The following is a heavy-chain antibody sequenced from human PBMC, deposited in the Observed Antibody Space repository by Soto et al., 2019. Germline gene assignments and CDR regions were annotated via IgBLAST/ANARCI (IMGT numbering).Heavy chain of an antibody. CDR3: ARHVGYYWYFDL. V-gene: IGHV3-66*04. CDR1: GFTVSSSY. D-gene: IGHD6-13*01. CDR2: IYSSGNT. J-gene: IGHJ2*01. Sequence: EVQLVQSGGGLVQPGGSLRLSCAASGFTVSSSYMGWVRQAPGKGLEWVSSIYSSGNTYYADYVRGRFTISTDNSKDTLYLQMNSLRVDDTAMYYCARHVGYYWYFDLWGRGTLATVSS.